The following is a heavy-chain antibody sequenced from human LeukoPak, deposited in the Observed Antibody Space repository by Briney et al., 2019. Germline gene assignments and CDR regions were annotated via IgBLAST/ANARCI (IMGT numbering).Heavy chain of an antibody. D-gene: IGHD3-22*01. J-gene: IGHJ4*02. CDR3: ARRRTSSGRTCFDY. CDR1: GGSISSSNW. V-gene: IGHV4-39*01. CDR2: IYYSGST. Sequence: SETLSLTCAVSGGSISSSNWWGWIRQPPGKGLEWIGSIYYSGSTYYNPSLKSRVTISVDTSKNQFSLKLSSVTAADTAVYYCARRRTSSGRTCFDYWGQGTLVTVSS.